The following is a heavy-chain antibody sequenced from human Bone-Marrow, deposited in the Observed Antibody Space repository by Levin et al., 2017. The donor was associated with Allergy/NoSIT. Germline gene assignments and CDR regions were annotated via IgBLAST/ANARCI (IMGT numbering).Heavy chain of an antibody. CDR2: IMPGEGIA. V-gene: IGHV3-23*01. J-gene: IGHJ4*02. Sequence: GESLKISCVASGFTLSNYAMSWIRQAPGKGLEWVSTIMPGEGIAYYRDSVRGRFAVSRDNSKNTLSLEMNSLRAEDTAMYYCTTKNFDFWGQGTLVTVSS. CDR1: GFTLSNYA. CDR3: TTKNFDF.